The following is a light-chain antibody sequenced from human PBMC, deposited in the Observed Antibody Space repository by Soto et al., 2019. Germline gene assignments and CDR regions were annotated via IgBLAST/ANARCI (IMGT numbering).Light chain of an antibody. V-gene: IGKV3-15*01. Sequence: EIVMTQSPATLSVSPGERATLSCRASQSVTSNLAWYQQKPGQAPRLLIYGASTRATGIPARFSGSGSGTEFTLTIASLQSEDCAVYYCQQYKTWPPLTFGGGTKVEIK. J-gene: IGKJ4*01. CDR1: QSVTSN. CDR2: GAS. CDR3: QQYKTWPPLT.